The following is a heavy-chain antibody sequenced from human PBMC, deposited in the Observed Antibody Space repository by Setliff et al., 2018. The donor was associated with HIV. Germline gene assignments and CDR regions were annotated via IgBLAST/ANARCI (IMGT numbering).Heavy chain of an antibody. V-gene: IGHV4-39*02. Sequence: PSETLSLTCTVSGGSISSSGPGYYWGWVRQAPGGGLEWIGSVYYSGSTYYNPSLKSRVTISLDTSKNQLSLRLTSMTAADTAVYYCARDPYWLEGYFDYWGPGTLVTAPQ. D-gene: IGHD6-19*01. CDR1: GGSISSSGPGYY. CDR2: VYYSGST. CDR3: ARDPYWLEGYFDY. J-gene: IGHJ4*02.